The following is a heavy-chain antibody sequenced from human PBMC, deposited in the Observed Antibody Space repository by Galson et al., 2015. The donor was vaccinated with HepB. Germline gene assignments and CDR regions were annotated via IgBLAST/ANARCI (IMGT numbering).Heavy chain of an antibody. Sequence: SVKVSCKASGYTFTSYYMHWVRQAPGQGLEWMGIINPSGGSTSYAQKFQGRVTMTRDTSTSTVYMELSSLRSEDTAVYYCARGSPPLVATTPDFDYGGQGTLVTVSS. CDR2: INPSGGST. J-gene: IGHJ4*02. CDR3: ARGSPPLVATTPDFDY. V-gene: IGHV1-46*03. D-gene: IGHD5-12*01. CDR1: GYTFTSYY.